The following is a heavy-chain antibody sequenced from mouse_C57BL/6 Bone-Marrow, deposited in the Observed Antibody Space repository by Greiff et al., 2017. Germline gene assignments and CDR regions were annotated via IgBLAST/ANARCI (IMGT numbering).Heavy chain of an antibody. J-gene: IGHJ3*01. Sequence: VQLQQSGAELVRPGTSVKVSCKASGYAFTNYLIEWVKQRPGQGLEWIGVINPGSGGTNYNEKFKGKATLTADKSSSTAYMQLSSLTSEDSAVYFCARWDYEAYWGQGTLVTVSA. CDR3: ARWDYEAY. D-gene: IGHD2-4*01. CDR1: GYAFTNYL. V-gene: IGHV1-54*01. CDR2: INPGSGGT.